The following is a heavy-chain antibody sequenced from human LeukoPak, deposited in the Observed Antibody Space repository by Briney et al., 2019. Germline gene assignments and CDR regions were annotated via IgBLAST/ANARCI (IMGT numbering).Heavy chain of an antibody. J-gene: IGHJ4*02. CDR2: IYYSGST. D-gene: IGHD3-16*01. Sequence: SQTLSLTCTVSGGSINSGGYYWSWIRQHPGKGLEWIGYIYYSGSTYYNPSLKRRLSMSLDTSQNQFSLKLRSVTAEDTAVYYCARERRLEGQGEFYYWGEETLVTVSS. CDR3: ARERRLEGQGEFYY. CDR1: GGSINSGGYY. V-gene: IGHV4-31*03.